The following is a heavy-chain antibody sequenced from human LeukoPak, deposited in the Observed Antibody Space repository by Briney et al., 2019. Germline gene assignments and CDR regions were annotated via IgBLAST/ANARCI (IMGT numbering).Heavy chain of an antibody. CDR3: ARGWGSSWFDP. Sequence: ASVKVSCKASGGTFSSYAISWVRQAPGQGLEWMGWISVYNGNTKYAQKLQGRVTMTTDTSTTTVYMELRSLRSDDTAVYYCARGWGSSWFDPWGQGTLVTVSS. V-gene: IGHV1-18*01. D-gene: IGHD3-16*01. CDR2: ISVYNGNT. CDR1: GGTFSSYA. J-gene: IGHJ5*02.